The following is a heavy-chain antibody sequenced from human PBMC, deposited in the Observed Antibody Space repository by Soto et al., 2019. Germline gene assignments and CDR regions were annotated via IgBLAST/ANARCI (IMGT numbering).Heavy chain of an antibody. Sequence: PGGPLTLSCAAPGFTFSRYAMHWFRQAPGKGLEWGAVISYDGSNKYYADSVKGRFTISRDNSKNTLYLQMNSLRAEDTAVYYCARDVNSSGWYRRGNYYYGMDVWGQGTTVTVSS. D-gene: IGHD6-19*01. CDR1: GFTFSRYA. V-gene: IGHV3-30-3*01. J-gene: IGHJ6*02. CDR2: ISYDGSNK. CDR3: ARDVNSSGWYRRGNYYYGMDV.